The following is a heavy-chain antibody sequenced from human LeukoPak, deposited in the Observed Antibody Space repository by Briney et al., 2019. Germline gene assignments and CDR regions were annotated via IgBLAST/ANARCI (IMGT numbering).Heavy chain of an antibody. J-gene: IGHJ4*02. CDR1: GFTLSSYW. D-gene: IGHD4-23*01. V-gene: IGHV3-7*01. Sequence: GGSLRLSCAASGFTLSSYWMSWVRQAPGKGLEWVANIKQDGSETDYVDSVKGRFTISRDNAKNSLDLQMNSLRVEDTAVYYCARGKLSFDYWGQGTLVTVSS. CDR2: IKQDGSET. CDR3: ARGKLSFDY.